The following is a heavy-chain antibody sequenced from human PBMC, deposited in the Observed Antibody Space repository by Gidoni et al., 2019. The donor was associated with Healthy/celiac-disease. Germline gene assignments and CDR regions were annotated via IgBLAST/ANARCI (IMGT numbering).Heavy chain of an antibody. Sequence: EVQLVQSGAEVKKPGESLRISCKGSGYSFNSYWISWVRQMPGKGLAWMGRIDPSDSYTNYSPSFQGHVTISADKSISTAYLQWSSLKASDTAMYYCARRPWELLQEDAFDIWGQGTMVTVSS. CDR1: GYSFNSYW. D-gene: IGHD1-26*01. V-gene: IGHV5-10-1*01. CDR2: IDPSDSYT. J-gene: IGHJ3*02. CDR3: ARRPWELLQEDAFDI.